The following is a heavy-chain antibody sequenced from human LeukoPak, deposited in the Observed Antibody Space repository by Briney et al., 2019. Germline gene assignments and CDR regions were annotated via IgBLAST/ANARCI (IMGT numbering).Heavy chain of an antibody. Sequence: SETLSLTCAVYGGSFSGYYWSWIRQPPGKGLEWIGEINHSGSTNYNPSLKSRVTISVDTSKNQFSLELSSVTAADTAVYYCARTGPPRLSYYYYYGMDVWGQGTTVTVSS. CDR1: GGSFSGYY. CDR3: ARTGPPRLSYYYYYGMDV. D-gene: IGHD1-14*01. V-gene: IGHV4-34*01. J-gene: IGHJ6*02. CDR2: INHSGST.